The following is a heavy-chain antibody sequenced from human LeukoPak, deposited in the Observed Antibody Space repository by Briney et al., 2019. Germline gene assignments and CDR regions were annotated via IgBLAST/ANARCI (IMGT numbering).Heavy chain of an antibody. V-gene: IGHV1-69*13. Sequence: SVKASCKASGGTFSSYAISWVRQAPGQGLEWMGGIIPIFGTANYAQKFQGRVTITADESTSTAYMELSSLRSEDTAVYYCARDLLQYFDWLTMAGYWGQGTLVSVSS. CDR1: GGTFSSYA. CDR2: IIPIFGTA. CDR3: ARDLLQYFDWLTMAGY. J-gene: IGHJ4*02. D-gene: IGHD3-9*01.